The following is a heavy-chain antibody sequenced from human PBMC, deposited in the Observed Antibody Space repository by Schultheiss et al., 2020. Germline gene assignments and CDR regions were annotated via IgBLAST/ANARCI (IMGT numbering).Heavy chain of an antibody. D-gene: IGHD3-3*01. CDR2: INPSGGST. CDR3: ARDCITIFGVVIRNGMDV. V-gene: IGHV1-46*01. Sequence: ASVKVSGKASGYTFTSYAMHWVRQAPGQGLEWMGIINPSGGSTSYAQKLQGRVTMTTDTSTSTAYMELRSLRSDDTAVYYCARDCITIFGVVIRNGMDVWGQGTTVTVSS. J-gene: IGHJ6*02. CDR1: GYTFTSYA.